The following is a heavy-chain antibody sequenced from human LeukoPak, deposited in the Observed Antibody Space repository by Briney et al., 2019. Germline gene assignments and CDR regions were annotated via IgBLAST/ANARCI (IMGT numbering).Heavy chain of an antibody. CDR1: GFTFSDHY. CDR3: NRNGTFDY. CDR2: SRNKANSYTT. J-gene: IGHJ4*02. Sequence: PGGSLRLSCAASGFTFSDHYMDWVRQAPGKGLEWVGRSRNKANSYTTEYAASVKGRFTISRDVSKNSVYLQMNSLKTEDTAVCYCNRNGTFDYWGQGTLVTVSS. V-gene: IGHV3-72*01. D-gene: IGHD2-8*01.